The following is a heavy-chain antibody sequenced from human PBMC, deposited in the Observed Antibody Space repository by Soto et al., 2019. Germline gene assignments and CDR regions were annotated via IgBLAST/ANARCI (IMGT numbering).Heavy chain of an antibody. V-gene: IGHV3-33*01. Sequence: QVQLVESGGGVVQPGRSLRLSCAASGFTFSSYGMHWVRQAPGKGLEWVAVIWYDGSNKYYADSVKGRFTISRDNSKNTLYLQMNSLRAEDTAVYYCASQNPPRAFDIWGQGTMVTVSS. CDR3: ASQNPPRAFDI. CDR1: GFTFSSYG. CDR2: IWYDGSNK. J-gene: IGHJ3*02.